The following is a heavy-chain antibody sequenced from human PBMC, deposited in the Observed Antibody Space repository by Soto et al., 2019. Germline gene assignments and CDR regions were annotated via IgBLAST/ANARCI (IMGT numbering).Heavy chain of an antibody. CDR3: ARVRVFGVVIIGWFDP. V-gene: IGHV4-31*03. CDR1: GGSISSGGYY. D-gene: IGHD3-3*01. CDR2: IYYSGST. J-gene: IGHJ5*02. Sequence: SETLSLTCTVSGGSISSGGYYWSWIRQHPGKGLEWIGYIYYSGSTYYNPSLKSRVTISVDMSKNQFSLKLSSVTAADTAVYYCARVRVFGVVIIGWFDPWGQGTLVTVSS.